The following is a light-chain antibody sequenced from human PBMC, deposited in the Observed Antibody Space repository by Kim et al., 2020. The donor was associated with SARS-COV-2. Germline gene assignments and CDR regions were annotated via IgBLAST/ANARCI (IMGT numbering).Light chain of an antibody. J-gene: IGKJ1*01. CDR2: EAS. V-gene: IGKV1-5*03. CDR1: QSISSR. Sequence: DIQMTQSPSTLSASVGDRVTITCRASQSISSRLTWYQQKPGKAPKLLIYEASNLNSGVPSRFSGSVSGTEFTLTITTLQPDDLATYFCLQYYTGWTFGRGTKVDIK. CDR3: LQYYTGWT.